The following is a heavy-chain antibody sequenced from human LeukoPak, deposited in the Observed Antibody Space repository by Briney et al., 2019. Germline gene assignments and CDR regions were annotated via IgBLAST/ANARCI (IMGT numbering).Heavy chain of an antibody. D-gene: IGHD2-15*01. Sequence: ASVKVSCKVSGYTLTELSMHWVRQAPGKGLGWMGGFDPEDGETIFAQKFQGRVTMTEDTSTDTAYMELSSLRSEDTAVYYCATGRLRDMDWFDPWGQGTLVTVSS. CDR3: ATGRLRDMDWFDP. J-gene: IGHJ5*02. V-gene: IGHV1-24*01. CDR1: GYTLTELS. CDR2: FDPEDGET.